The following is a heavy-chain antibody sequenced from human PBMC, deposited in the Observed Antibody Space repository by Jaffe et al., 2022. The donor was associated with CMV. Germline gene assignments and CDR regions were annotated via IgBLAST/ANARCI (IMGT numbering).Heavy chain of an antibody. J-gene: IGHJ4*02. CDR1: GGSIGSGGYY. V-gene: IGHV4-31*03. Sequence: QVQLQESGPGLVKPSQTLSLTCTVSGGSIGSGGYYWSWIRQHPGKGLEWIGYIYYTGSAYYNPSLKSRVTISVDTSKNEFSLKVSSLTAADTAVYYCARGEFYGDYTGAFDYWGQGILVTVSS. D-gene: IGHD4-17*01. CDR3: ARGEFYGDYTGAFDY. CDR2: IYYTGSA.